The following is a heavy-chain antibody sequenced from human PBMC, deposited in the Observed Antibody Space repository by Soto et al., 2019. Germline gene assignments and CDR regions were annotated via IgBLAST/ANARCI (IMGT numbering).Heavy chain of an antibody. J-gene: IGHJ4*02. CDR1: GFSLSTSGMC. CDR3: ARTNIAARQIDY. Sequence: GSGPTLVNPTQTLTLTCTFSGFSLSTSGMCVSWIRQPPGKALEWLARIDWDDDKYYSTSLKTRLTISKDSSKNQVLLTVTNMDPVDTATYYCARTNIAARQIDYWGQGTLVTVSS. CDR2: IDWDDDK. V-gene: IGHV2-70*11. D-gene: IGHD6-6*01.